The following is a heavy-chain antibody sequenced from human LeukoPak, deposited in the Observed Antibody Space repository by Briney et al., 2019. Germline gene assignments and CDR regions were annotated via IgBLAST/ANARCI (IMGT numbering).Heavy chain of an antibody. V-gene: IGHV4-59*02. CDR3: ATRKLGNDY. CDR2: IYYTET. J-gene: IGHJ4*02. CDR1: GGSVSNYY. D-gene: IGHD7-27*01. Sequence: SETLSPTCTVSGGSVSNYYWSWIRQSPGKGLEWIGYIYYTETSYNPSLKSRVTISADTSKNQFSLKLYSVTAADTAVYYCATRKLGNDYWGQGTLVTVSS.